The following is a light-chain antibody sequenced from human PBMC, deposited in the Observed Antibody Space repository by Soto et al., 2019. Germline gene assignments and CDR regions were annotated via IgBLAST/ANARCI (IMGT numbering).Light chain of an antibody. CDR3: TVWDDSLRGRL. Sequence: QSVLTQPPSASGTPGQRVTISCSGSSSNIESNYVYWYQQLPGTAPRLLIYRNNQRPSGVPDRFSGSKSGTSASLAISALRSEDEADCYCTVWDDSLRGRLFG. CDR1: SSNIESNY. CDR2: RNN. J-gene: IGLJ2*01. V-gene: IGLV1-47*01.